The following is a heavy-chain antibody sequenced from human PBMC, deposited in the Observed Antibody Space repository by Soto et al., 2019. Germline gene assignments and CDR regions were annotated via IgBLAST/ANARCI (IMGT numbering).Heavy chain of an antibody. V-gene: IGHV1-69*13. Sequence: SVKVSWKAAGGTFSSYAISWGRQAPGQGLEWMGGIIPIFGTANYAQKFQGRVTITADESTSTAYMELSSLRSEDTAVYYCARDLGGLGSYRTPPRENAFDIWGQGTMVTVSS. D-gene: IGHD3-10*01. J-gene: IGHJ3*02. CDR1: GGTFSSYA. CDR3: ARDLGGLGSYRTPPRENAFDI. CDR2: IIPIFGTA.